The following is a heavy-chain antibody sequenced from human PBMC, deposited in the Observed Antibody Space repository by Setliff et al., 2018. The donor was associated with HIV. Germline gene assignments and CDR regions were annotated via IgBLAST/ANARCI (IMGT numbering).Heavy chain of an antibody. CDR3: ARVSDTGVDPQTHRDY. CDR1: GYTFTNYA. Sequence: ASVKVSCKTSGYTFTNYALNWVRQAPGQGLEWMGWINTNTGNPTYAQGFAGRFVVSLDTSVSTAYLQISSLKAEDSAIYYCARVSDTGVDPQTHRDYWGQGTPVTVSS. J-gene: IGHJ4*02. V-gene: IGHV7-4-1*02. D-gene: IGHD2-21*01. CDR2: INTNTGNP.